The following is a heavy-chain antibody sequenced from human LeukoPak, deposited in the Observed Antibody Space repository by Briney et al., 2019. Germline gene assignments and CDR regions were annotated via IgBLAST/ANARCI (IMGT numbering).Heavy chain of an antibody. D-gene: IGHD2-15*01. CDR2: ISYDGSNK. CDR3: AKSTDGLLPASCYSVDY. J-gene: IGHJ4*02. Sequence: GGSLRLSCAASGFTFSSYAMHWVRQAPGKGLEWVAVISYDGSNKYYADSVMGRFTISRDNSKNTLYLQMNSLRAEDTAVYYCAKSTDGLLPASCYSVDYWGQGTLVTVSS. CDR1: GFTFSSYA. V-gene: IGHV3-30-3*02.